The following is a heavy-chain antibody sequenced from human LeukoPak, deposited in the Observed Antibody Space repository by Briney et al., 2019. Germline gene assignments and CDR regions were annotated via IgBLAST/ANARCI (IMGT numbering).Heavy chain of an antibody. Sequence: SETLSLTCSVSGYSMSSGYYWGWIRQPPERGLEWIGSMYHTGSTYYNPSLKSRVNISVDTSKNQFYLKVSSVTAADTAVYYCARVREYCTGTSCFAFDIWGQGTMVTVSS. CDR2: MYHTGST. CDR3: ARVREYCTGTSCFAFDI. V-gene: IGHV4-38-2*02. CDR1: GYSMSSGYY. J-gene: IGHJ3*02. D-gene: IGHD2-15*01.